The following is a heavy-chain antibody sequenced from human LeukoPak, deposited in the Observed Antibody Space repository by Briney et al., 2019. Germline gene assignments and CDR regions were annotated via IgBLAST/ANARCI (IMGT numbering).Heavy chain of an antibody. CDR1: GDSISAYY. CDR3: ATELLYDAFDI. CDR2: IHYTGNT. V-gene: IGHV4-59*08. Sequence: SETLSLTCTVCGDSISAYYWSWVRQAPGKGLEGIAYIHYTGNTNYNPSLKSRLTISIDMSKNQLSLTVRSLTDADTAVYYCATELLYDAFDIWGQGTMVTVSS. J-gene: IGHJ3*02. D-gene: IGHD2-15*01.